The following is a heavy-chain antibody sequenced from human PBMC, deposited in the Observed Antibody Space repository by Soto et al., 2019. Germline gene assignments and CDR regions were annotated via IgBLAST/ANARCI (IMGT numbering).Heavy chain of an antibody. V-gene: IGHV3-23*01. CDR1: GFTFSSYA. J-gene: IGHJ4*02. CDR2: ISGSGGST. D-gene: IGHD3-22*01. Sequence: GGSLRLSCAASGFTFSSYAMSWVRQAPGKGLEWVSAISGSGGSTYYADSVKGRFTISRDDSKNTLYLQMNSLRAEDTAVYYCAKDRRMPITMIVAVMPPDYWGQGTLVTVSS. CDR3: AKDRRMPITMIVAVMPPDY.